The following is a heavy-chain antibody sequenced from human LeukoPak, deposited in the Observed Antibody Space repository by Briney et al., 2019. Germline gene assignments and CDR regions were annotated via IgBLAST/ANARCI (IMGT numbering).Heavy chain of an antibody. CDR1: GGSISSYY. Sequence: SETLSLTCTVSGGSISSYYWSWIRQPPGKGLEWIGYIYYSGSTNYNPSLKSRVTISVDTSKNQFSLKLSSVTAADTAVYYCAREAAPGYYDSSGYYPSDYWGQGTLVTVSS. J-gene: IGHJ4*02. V-gene: IGHV4-59*01. D-gene: IGHD3-22*01. CDR3: AREAAPGYYDSSGYYPSDY. CDR2: IYYSGST.